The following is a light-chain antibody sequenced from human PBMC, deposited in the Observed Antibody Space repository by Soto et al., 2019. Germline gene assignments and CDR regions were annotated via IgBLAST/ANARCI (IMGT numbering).Light chain of an antibody. V-gene: IGKV1-39*01. CDR1: QSVGNF. CDR2: AAS. CDR3: QQSYSTLT. J-gene: IGKJ5*01. Sequence: DIQMTQSPSSLSGSVGDRVTITCRASQSVGNFLNWYKQKPGLPPKYLIYAASNLQSGVPSRLSGSGSGTDFTLTISHLQPEDFATYYCQQSYSTLTFGQGTRLEIK.